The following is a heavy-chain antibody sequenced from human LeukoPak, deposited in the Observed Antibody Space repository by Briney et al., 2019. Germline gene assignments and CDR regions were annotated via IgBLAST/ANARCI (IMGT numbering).Heavy chain of an antibody. V-gene: IGHV3-30-3*01. CDR3: ARDRPVATSHYFAY. J-gene: IGHJ4*02. CDR1: GFTFSSYA. Sequence: GGSLRLSCAASGFTFSSYAMHWVRQAPGKGLEWVAVISYDGSNKYYADSVKGRFTISRDNSKNTLYLQMNSLRAEDTAVYYCARDRPVATSHYFAYWGQGTLVTVSS. CDR2: ISYDGSNK. D-gene: IGHD5-12*01.